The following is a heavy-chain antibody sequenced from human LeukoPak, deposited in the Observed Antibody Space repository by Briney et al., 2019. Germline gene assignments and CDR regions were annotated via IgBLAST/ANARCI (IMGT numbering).Heavy chain of an antibody. V-gene: IGHV3-30*03. CDR3: ARVFYGSGSWSYFDY. D-gene: IGHD3-10*01. CDR1: GFTFSSYG. Sequence: GGSLRLSCAASGFTFSSYGMHWVRQAPGKGLEWVAVISYDGSNKYYADSVKGRFTISRDNSKNTLYLQMNSLRAEDTAVYYCARVFYGSGSWSYFDYWGQGTLVTVSS. CDR2: ISYDGSNK. J-gene: IGHJ4*02.